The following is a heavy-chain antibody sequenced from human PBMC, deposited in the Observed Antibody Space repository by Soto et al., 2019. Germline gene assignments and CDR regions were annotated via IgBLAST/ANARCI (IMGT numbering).Heavy chain of an antibody. Sequence: EVQLVESGGGLVQPGGSLRLSCAASGFTFSSYWLHWVRQAPGKGLVWVSGINTDGGSTDYADSVKGRFIISRDNAKNTLYLQMNSLRAEDTAVYYCARPRYDSTGTPFDHWGPGTLVTVSS. V-gene: IGHV3-74*01. J-gene: IGHJ4*02. CDR2: INTDGGST. CDR1: GFTFSSYW. CDR3: ARPRYDSTGTPFDH. D-gene: IGHD3-22*01.